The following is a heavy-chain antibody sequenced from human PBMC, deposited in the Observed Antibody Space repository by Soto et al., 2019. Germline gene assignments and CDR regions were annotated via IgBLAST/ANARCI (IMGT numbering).Heavy chain of an antibody. CDR1: GFTFSSYA. Sequence: GGSLRLSCAASGFTFSSYAMSWVRQAPGKGLEWVSAISGSGGSTYYADSVKGRFTISRDNSKNTLYLQMNSLRAEDTAVYYCAKDTEYYYDSSGYYWDYWGQGTLVTVSS. V-gene: IGHV3-23*01. D-gene: IGHD3-22*01. CDR3: AKDTEYYYDSSGYYWDY. CDR2: ISGSGGST. J-gene: IGHJ4*02.